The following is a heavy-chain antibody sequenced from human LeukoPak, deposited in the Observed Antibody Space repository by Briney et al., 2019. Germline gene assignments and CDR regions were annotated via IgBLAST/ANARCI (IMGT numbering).Heavy chain of an antibody. CDR2: IKEDGSEK. J-gene: IGHJ3*02. D-gene: IGHD2-2*01. CDR3: VVGIVVVPAAPSALHAFDI. Sequence: GGSLRLSCAASGFTFSKYWMSWVRQAPGKGLEWVANIKEDGSEKYYVDFVKGRFTISRDNAKNSLFLQMNSLRAEDTAVYYCVVGIVVVPAAPSALHAFDIWGQGTMVTVSS. CDR1: GFTFSKYW. V-gene: IGHV3-7*01.